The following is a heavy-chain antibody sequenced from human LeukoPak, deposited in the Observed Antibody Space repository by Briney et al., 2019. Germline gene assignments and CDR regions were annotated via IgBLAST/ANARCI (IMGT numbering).Heavy chain of an antibody. V-gene: IGHV4-59*12. CDR2: IYYSGST. Sequence: SETLSLTCTVSGGSISSYYWSWIRQPPGKGLEWIGYIYYSGSTNYNPSLKSRVAISVDTSKNQFSLKLSSVTAADTAVYYCARDLAGYVDVWGRGTLVTVAS. J-gene: IGHJ2*01. CDR1: GGSISSYY. CDR3: ARDLAGYVDV.